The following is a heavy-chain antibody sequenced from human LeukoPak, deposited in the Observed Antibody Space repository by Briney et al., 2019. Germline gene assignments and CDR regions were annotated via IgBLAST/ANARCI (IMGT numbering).Heavy chain of an antibody. D-gene: IGHD6-19*01. V-gene: IGHV3-21*01. CDR3: ARDGELEQSWVGHSSGWYLFDY. CDR1: GFTFSSYA. J-gene: IGHJ4*02. CDR2: ISSSSSYI. Sequence: GGSLRLSCAASGFTFSSYAMSWVRQAPGKGLEWVSSISSSSSYISYADSMRGRFTISRDNAKNSLYLQMNSLRAEDTAVYYCARDGELEQSWVGHSSGWYLFDYWGQGTLVTVSS.